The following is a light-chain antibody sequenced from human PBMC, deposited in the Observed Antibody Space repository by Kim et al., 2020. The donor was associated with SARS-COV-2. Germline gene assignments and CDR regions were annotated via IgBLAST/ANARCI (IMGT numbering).Light chain of an antibody. J-gene: IGKJ4*01. CDR3: QQYYSTPRT. V-gene: IGKV4-1*01. CDR2: WAS. CDR1: QSVLSDSNNKNY. Sequence: ATINCKSSQSVLSDSNNKNYLAWYQQKPGQPPKLLIYWASTRESGVPDRFSGSGSGTDFTLTISSLQAEDVAVYYCQQYYSTPRTFGGGTKVDIK.